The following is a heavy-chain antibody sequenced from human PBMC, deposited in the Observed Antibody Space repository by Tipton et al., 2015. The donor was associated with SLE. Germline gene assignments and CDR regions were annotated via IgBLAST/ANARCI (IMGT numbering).Heavy chain of an antibody. CDR3: ATASSSQAYYFDY. D-gene: IGHD6-6*01. J-gene: IGHJ4*02. Sequence: TLSLTCTVSGGSISSGGYYWSWIRQHPGKGLEWIGYTYYSGSTYYNPSLKSRVTISVDTSKNQFSLKLSSVTAADTAVYYCATASSSQAYYFDYWGQGTLVTVSS. V-gene: IGHV4-31*03. CDR2: TYYSGST. CDR1: GGSISSGGYY.